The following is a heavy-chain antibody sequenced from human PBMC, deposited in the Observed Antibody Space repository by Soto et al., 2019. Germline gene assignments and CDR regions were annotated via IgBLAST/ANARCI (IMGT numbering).Heavy chain of an antibody. D-gene: IGHD2-2*01. J-gene: IGHJ4*02. Sequence: XVSLLLSCAASGFSFSDYYMSWIRQAPGKGLEWVSYIRSSDNTRYYADSVKGRFTISRDNAKNSLYLQMNSLRAEDTAVYYCARGNALYDYWGQGTLVTLS. CDR3: ARGNALYDY. CDR1: GFSFSDYY. CDR2: IRSSDNTR. V-gene: IGHV3-11*01.